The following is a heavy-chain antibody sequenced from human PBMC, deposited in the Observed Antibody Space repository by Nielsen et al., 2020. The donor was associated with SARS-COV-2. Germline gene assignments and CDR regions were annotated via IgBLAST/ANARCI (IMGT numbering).Heavy chain of an antibody. D-gene: IGHD5-12*01. CDR1: GFTFDDYG. Sequence: GGSLRLSCAASGFTFDDYGMSWVRQAPGKGLEWVSGVNWNGGSTGYADSVKGRFTISRDNAKNSLYLQMNSLRAEDTALYHCARVGCYYYQPGYGMDVCGQGTTVTVSS. V-gene: IGHV3-20*01. CDR3: ARVGCYYYQPGYGMDV. CDR2: VNWNGGST. J-gene: IGHJ6*02.